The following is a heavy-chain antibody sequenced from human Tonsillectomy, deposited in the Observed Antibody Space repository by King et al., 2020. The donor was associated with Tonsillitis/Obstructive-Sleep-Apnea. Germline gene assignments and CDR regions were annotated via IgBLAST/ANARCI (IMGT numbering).Heavy chain of an antibody. V-gene: IGHV3-30*18. Sequence: QLVQSGGGVVQPGRSLRLSCAASGFTFSSYGMHWVRPAPGKGLEWVAVISYDGSNKYYADSVRGRFTISRDNSKNTLYLKMNRLRSEDTAVYYCAKDFQGYCSSTSCYDSPDYWGQGTLVTVSS. CDR2: ISYDGSNK. D-gene: IGHD2-2*01. J-gene: IGHJ4*02. CDR1: GFTFSSYG. CDR3: AKDFQGYCSSTSCYDSPDY.